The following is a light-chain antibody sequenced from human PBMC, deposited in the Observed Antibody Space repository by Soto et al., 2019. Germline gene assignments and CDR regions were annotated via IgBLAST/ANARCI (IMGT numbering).Light chain of an antibody. J-gene: IGKJ4*01. V-gene: IGKV3-11*01. CDR2: DAS. CDR1: QSVSSY. Sequence: EIVLTQSPATLSLSPGERATLSCRASQSVSSYLAWYQQKPGQAPRLLIYDASNRATGIPARFSGSGSGTGFTLTITSLEPEDFAVYCCQQRSNRHLGVTFGGGTKVQIK. CDR3: QQRSNRHLGVT.